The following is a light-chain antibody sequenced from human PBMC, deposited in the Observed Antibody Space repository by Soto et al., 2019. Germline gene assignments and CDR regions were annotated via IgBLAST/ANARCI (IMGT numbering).Light chain of an antibody. CDR2: EVS. CDR3: SSYTSRSTALWV. J-gene: IGLJ3*02. V-gene: IGLV2-14*01. CDR1: SSDVGGYNY. Sequence: QSALTQPASVSGSPGQSITISCTGTSSDVGGYNYVSWYQQHPGKAPKLMIYEVSNRPSGVSNRFSVSKSGNTASLTISGLQTEDEADYYCSSYTSRSTALWVFGGGTKLTVL.